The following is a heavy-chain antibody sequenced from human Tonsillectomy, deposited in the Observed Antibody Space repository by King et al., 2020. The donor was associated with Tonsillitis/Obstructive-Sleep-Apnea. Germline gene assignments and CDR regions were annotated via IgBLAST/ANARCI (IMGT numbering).Heavy chain of an antibody. D-gene: IGHD2-15*01. J-gene: IGHJ6*03. CDR3: AREKYCSGGSCNLMDV. CDR2: IYSGGST. CDR1: GFTVSSNY. V-gene: IGHV3-66*01. Sequence: VQLVESGGGLVQPGGSLRLSCAASGFTVSSNYMSWVRQAPGKGLEWVSVIYSGGSTYYADSVKGRFTISRDNSKNTLYLQMNSLRAEDTAVYYCAREKYCSGGSCNLMDVSGKGTTVTVSS.